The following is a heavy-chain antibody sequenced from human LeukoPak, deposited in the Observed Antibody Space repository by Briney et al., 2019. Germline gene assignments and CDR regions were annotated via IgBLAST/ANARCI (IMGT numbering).Heavy chain of an antibody. CDR2: IYNSGSA. CDR1: GGSFSGDY. V-gene: IGHV4-34*01. D-gene: IGHD3-10*01. CDR3: ASGRLVRGATHDY. Sequence: PSETLSLTCAVSGGSFSGDYWCWICERPGKGLGRIGEIYNSGSANYNPSPKSRVTISVDTSKNQFSLKLSSVTAADTAVYYGASGRLVRGATHDYWGQGTLVTVSS. J-gene: IGHJ4*02.